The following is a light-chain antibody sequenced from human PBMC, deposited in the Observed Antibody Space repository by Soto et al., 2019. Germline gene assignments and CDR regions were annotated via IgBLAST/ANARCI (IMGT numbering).Light chain of an antibody. CDR1: QSVLYNSNNKNY. CDR2: WAS. J-gene: IGKJ3*01. V-gene: IGKV4-1*01. Sequence: DIVMTQSPDSLAVSLGERATINCKSSQSVLYNSNNKNYLAWYQQKPGQPPKLLIYWASTRESGVPDRFSGNGSGTDFTLTISSLQAEDVAVYYCQQDYSTPFAFGPGTKVDIK. CDR3: QQDYSTPFA.